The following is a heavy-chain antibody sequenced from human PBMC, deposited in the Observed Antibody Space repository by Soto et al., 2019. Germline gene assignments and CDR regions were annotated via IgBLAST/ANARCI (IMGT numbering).Heavy chain of an antibody. Sequence: WIRRPPGKGMEWIGSIHYSGSTYYNPSLKSRVTISGDTSKNQFSLKLSSVTAADTAVYYFARHVYYYDSSGSYSYFHSWGQGTLVTVSS. CDR2: IHYSGST. V-gene: IGHV4-39*01. D-gene: IGHD3-22*01. CDR3: ARHVYYYDSSGSYSYFHS. J-gene: IGHJ4*02.